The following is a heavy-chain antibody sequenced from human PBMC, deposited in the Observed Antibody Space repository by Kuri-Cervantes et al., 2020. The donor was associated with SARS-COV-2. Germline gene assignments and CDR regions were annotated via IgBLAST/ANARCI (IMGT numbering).Heavy chain of an antibody. V-gene: IGHV3-7*01. Sequence: GESLKISCAASGFTFSSYWMSWVRQAPGKGLEWVANIKQDGSEKYYVDSVKGRFTISRGNAKNSLYLQMNSLRAEDTAVYYCARDKVVDYWGQGTLVTVSS. J-gene: IGHJ4*02. CDR1: GFTFSSYW. D-gene: IGHD2-15*01. CDR2: IKQDGSEK. CDR3: ARDKVVDY.